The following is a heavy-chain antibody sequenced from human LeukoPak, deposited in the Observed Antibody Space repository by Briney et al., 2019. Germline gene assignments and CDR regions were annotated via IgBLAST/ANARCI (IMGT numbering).Heavy chain of an antibody. J-gene: IGHJ6*03. CDR2: IHHSGST. V-gene: IGHV4-34*01. D-gene: IGHD2-15*01. Sequence: PSETLSLTCAVYGGSFSGYYWSWVRQPPGKGLEWIGEIHHSGSTNYNPSLKSRVTISVDTSKNQFSLKLSSVTAADTAVYYCARGNRYCSGGSCYFYYYYYMDVWGKGTTVTVSS. CDR3: ARGNRYCSGGSCYFYYYYYMDV. CDR1: GGSFSGYY.